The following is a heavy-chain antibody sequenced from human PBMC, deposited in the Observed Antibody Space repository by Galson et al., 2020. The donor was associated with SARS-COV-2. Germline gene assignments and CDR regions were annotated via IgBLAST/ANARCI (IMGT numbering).Heavy chain of an antibody. V-gene: IGHV3-30*01. J-gene: IGHJ4*02. CDR2: ISHDGVDT. D-gene: IGHD3-3*01. CDR1: GFTFSYNA. CDR3: ARRGIGFSLYYCDH. Sequence: GESLKISCAASGFTFSYNAMHWVRQAPGKGLEWVGVISHDGVDTYYADSFKGRFTISRDNSNNTLYLHMNSLRPDDTAVYYCARRGIGFSLYYCDHWGQGTLVTVSS.